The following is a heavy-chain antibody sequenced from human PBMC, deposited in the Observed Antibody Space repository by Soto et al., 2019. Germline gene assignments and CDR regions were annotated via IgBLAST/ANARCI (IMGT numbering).Heavy chain of an antibody. Sequence: SETLSLTCTVSGGSISSYYWSWIRQPPGKGLEWIGYIYYSGSTNYNPSLKSRVTISVDTSKNQFSLKLSSVTAADTAVYYCARDVRIHPSYYYYYMDVWGKGTTVTVSS. CDR2: IYYSGST. CDR1: GGSISSYY. V-gene: IGHV4-59*01. D-gene: IGHD5-18*01. CDR3: ARDVRIHPSYYYYYMDV. J-gene: IGHJ6*03.